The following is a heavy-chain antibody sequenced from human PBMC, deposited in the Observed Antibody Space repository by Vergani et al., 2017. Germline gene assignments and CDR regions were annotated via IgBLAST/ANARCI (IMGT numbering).Heavy chain of an antibody. CDR3: TRYYEGGFDP. CDR2: IYYGGSS. V-gene: IGHV4-59*01. CDR1: GGAISSFY. J-gene: IGHJ5*02. D-gene: IGHD3-3*01. Sequence: QVQLQELGPGLVKPSETLSLTCIVSGGAISSFYWSWIRQPPGKGLEWSGYIYYGGSSNYNPSLRSRVTISLDTYKNQFSLKLSSVTTADTAVYYCTRYYEGGFDPWGQGTLVTVSS.